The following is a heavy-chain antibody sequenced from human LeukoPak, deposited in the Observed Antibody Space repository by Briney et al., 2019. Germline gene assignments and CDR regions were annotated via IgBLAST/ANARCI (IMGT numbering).Heavy chain of an antibody. D-gene: IGHD6-19*01. V-gene: IGHV4-39*07. CDR2: INHSGST. CDR3: ARGKGSGWTFDY. Sequence: SETLSLTCTVSGGSVSSGSYYWSWIRQPPGKGLEWIGEINHSGSTNYNPSLKSRVTISVDTSKNQFSLKLSSVTAADTAVYYCARGKGSGWTFDYWGQGTLVTVSS. CDR1: GGSVSSGSYY. J-gene: IGHJ4*02.